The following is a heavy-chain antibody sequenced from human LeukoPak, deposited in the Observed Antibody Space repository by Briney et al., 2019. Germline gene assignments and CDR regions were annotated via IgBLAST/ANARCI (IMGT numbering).Heavy chain of an antibody. V-gene: IGHV3-15*01. Sequence: PGGSLRLSCAASGFTFSNAWMSWVRQAPGKGLEWVGRIKSKTDGGTTDYAAPVKGRFTISRHDSKNTLYLQMNSLKTEDTAVYYSTTSYYDSSGSRAWGQGTLVTVSS. D-gene: IGHD3-22*01. CDR1: GFTFSNAW. CDR3: TTSYYDSSGSRA. J-gene: IGHJ4*02. CDR2: IKSKTDGGTT.